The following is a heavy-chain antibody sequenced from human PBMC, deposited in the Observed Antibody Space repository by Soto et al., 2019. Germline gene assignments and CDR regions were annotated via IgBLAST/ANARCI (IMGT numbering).Heavy chain of an antibody. D-gene: IGHD1-7*01. V-gene: IGHV4-31*03. CDR1: GGSISSGGYY. CDR3: ACSQLELRPEYFQH. Sequence: QVQLQESGPGLVKPSQTLSLTCTVSGGSISSGGYYWSWIRQHPGKGLEWIGYLYYSGSTYYNPSLKSRVTISVHTSKNQCSLKLSSVTAADTAVYYCACSQLELRPEYFQHWGQGTLVTVSS. CDR2: LYYSGST. J-gene: IGHJ1*01.